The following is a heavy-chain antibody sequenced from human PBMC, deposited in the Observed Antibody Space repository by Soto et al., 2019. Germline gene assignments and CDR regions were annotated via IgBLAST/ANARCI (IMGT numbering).Heavy chain of an antibody. CDR2: TTVSGAET. D-gene: IGHD1-26*01. J-gene: IGHJ4*02. CDR3: GKGGTGDVGDH. Sequence: EVQLLESGGGLVQPGGSLRLSCVASGFTFNNYGMTWVRQAPGKGLEWVSGTTVSGAETYYADPVKGRFTISRDNSKSTLLLQMNSLRAEDTAVYYCGKGGTGDVGDHWGQGTLVTVSS. CDR1: GFTFNNYG. V-gene: IGHV3-23*01.